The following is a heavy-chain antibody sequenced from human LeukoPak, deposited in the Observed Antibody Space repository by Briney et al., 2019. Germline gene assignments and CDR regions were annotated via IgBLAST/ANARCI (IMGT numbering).Heavy chain of an antibody. CDR3: ARGGVREIQKIDY. V-gene: IGHV1-8*01. Sequence: ASVKVSCKASGYTFTSYDINWVRQATGQGLEWMGWTNPDSGNTGLAQKFQGRITMTRNTSISTAYMELSSLRSEDTAVYYCARGGVREIQKIDYWGQGTLVTVSS. CDR2: TNPDSGNT. J-gene: IGHJ4*02. CDR1: GYTFTSYD. D-gene: IGHD3-10*01.